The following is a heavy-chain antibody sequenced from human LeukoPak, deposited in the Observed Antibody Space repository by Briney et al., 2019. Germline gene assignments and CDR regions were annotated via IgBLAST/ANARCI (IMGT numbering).Heavy chain of an antibody. CDR3: ATAQPPSSSPYHYYYGLDV. D-gene: IGHD6-6*01. Sequence: ASVKVSCKASGYTFTSYDMSWVRQATGQGLEWMGWMNPNSGITNYAQQFQGRVSMTRNTSISTAYMELSNLRSEDTAVYYCATAQPPSSSPYHYYYGLDVWGLGTTVTVSS. J-gene: IGHJ6*02. CDR1: GYTFTSYD. CDR2: MNPNSGIT. V-gene: IGHV1-8*01.